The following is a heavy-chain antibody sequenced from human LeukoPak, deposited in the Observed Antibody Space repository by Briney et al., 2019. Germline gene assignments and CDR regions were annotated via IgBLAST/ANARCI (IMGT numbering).Heavy chain of an antibody. Sequence: PGGSLRLSCAASGFTFSSYVMNWVRQAPGRGLEWVSAISGSGGSTYYADSVKGRFTISKDNSKNTLYLQMNSLRAEDTAVYYCAKDNSTWYRNSDYWGQGTLVTVSS. CDR1: GFTFSSYV. D-gene: IGHD6-13*01. CDR2: ISGSGGST. J-gene: IGHJ4*02. V-gene: IGHV3-23*01. CDR3: AKDNSTWYRNSDY.